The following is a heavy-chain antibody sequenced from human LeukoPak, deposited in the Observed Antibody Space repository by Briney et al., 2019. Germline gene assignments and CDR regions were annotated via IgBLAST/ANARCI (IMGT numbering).Heavy chain of an antibody. J-gene: IGHJ4*02. D-gene: IGHD2-15*01. Sequence: SETLSLTCTVSGGSISSGSYYWSWIRQPAGKGLEWIGRIYTSGSTNYNPSLKSRVTISVDTSKNQFSLKLSSVTAADTAVYYCARQKSRYCSGGSCYSLDYWGQGTLVTVSS. V-gene: IGHV4-61*02. CDR2: IYTSGST. CDR1: GGSISSGSYY. CDR3: ARQKSRYCSGGSCYSLDY.